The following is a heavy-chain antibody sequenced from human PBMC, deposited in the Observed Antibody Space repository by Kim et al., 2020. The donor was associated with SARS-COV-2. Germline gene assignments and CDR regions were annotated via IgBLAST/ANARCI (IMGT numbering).Heavy chain of an antibody. D-gene: IGHD3-16*01. CDR3: ARTARCFVY. CDR2: IYYSGST. J-gene: IGHJ4*02. V-gene: IGHV4-39*01. CDR1: GGSISSSSYY. Sequence: SETLSLTCTVSGGSISSSSYYWGWIRQPPGKGLEWIGSIYYSGSTYYNPSLKSRVTISVDTSKNQFSLKLSSVTAADTAVYYCARTARCFVYWGQGTLVTVSS.